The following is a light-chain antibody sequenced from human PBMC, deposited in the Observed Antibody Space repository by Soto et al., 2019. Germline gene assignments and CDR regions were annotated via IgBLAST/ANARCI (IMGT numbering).Light chain of an antibody. Sequence: IQMTQSPSTLSASVGDRVTMTCRASQTISNWLAWYQQKPGKAPKLLIYDASILESGVPSRFSGSGSGTEFTLTISSLQPDDFAAYYCQQYNSYSSTFGQGTKVEIK. CDR1: QTISNW. CDR2: DAS. CDR3: QQYNSYSST. J-gene: IGKJ1*01. V-gene: IGKV1-5*01.